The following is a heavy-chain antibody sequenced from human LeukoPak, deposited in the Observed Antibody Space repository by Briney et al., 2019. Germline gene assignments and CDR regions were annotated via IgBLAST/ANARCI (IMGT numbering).Heavy chain of an antibody. V-gene: IGHV4-34*01. CDR2: INHSGST. J-gene: IGHJ4*02. CDR1: GGSFSGYY. D-gene: IGHD6-13*01. Sequence: PSETLSLTCAVYGGSFSGYYWSWIRQPPGKGLEWIGEINHSGSTNYNPSLKSRVTISVDTSKNQFSLMLSSVTAADTAVYYCARGLRAIAAAGTIPNYSGPYYFDWWGQGTLVTVSS. CDR3: ARGLRAIAAAGTIPNYSGPYYFDW.